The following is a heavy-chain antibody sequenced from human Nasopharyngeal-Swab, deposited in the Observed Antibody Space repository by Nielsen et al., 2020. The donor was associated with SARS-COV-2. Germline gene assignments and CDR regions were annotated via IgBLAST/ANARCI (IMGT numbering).Heavy chain of an antibody. CDR1: GFTFSSYS. Sequence: LSLTCAASGFTFSSYSMNWVRQAPGKGLEWVSSISSSSSYIYYADSVEGRFTISRDNAKNSLYLQMNSLRAEDTAVYYCARGKAGYCSSTSCYLYFDYWGQGTLVTVSS. V-gene: IGHV3-21*01. J-gene: IGHJ4*02. CDR3: ARGKAGYCSSTSCYLYFDY. CDR2: ISSSSSYI. D-gene: IGHD2-2*01.